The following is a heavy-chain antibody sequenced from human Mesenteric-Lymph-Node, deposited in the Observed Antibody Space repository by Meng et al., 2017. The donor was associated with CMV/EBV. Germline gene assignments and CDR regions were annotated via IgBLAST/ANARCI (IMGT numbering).Heavy chain of an antibody. J-gene: IGHJ4*02. D-gene: IGHD2-2*01. CDR2: INPHSAGT. V-gene: IGHV1-2*02. CDR3: ARDLTREYQLLTY. CDR1: GYTFTAHY. Sequence: ASVKVSCKASGYTFTAHYIHWVRQAPGQGLEWMGWINPHSAGTKYAQKFQGRVTVTRDTSITTAYMELSRLRSDDTAVYYCARDLTREYQLLTYWGQGTLVTVSS.